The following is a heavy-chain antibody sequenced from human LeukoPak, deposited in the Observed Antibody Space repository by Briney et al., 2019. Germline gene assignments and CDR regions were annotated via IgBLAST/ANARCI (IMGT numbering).Heavy chain of an antibody. Sequence: AGESLKISCKGSEYSFATYWIGWVRQMPGQGLEWMGIIYPGDSDTRYSPSFQGQVTISADKSISTAYLQWSSLKASDTAMYYCARYPPARMGVVDTYFDYWGQGTLVTVSS. V-gene: IGHV5-51*01. CDR3: ARYPPARMGVVDTYFDY. CDR1: EYSFATYW. J-gene: IGHJ4*02. D-gene: IGHD5-18*01. CDR2: IYPGDSDT.